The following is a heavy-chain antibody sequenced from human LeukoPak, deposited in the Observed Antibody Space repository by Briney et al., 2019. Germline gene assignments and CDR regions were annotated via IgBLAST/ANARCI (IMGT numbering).Heavy chain of an antibody. Sequence: GGSLRLSCAASGFTFSSYSMNWVRQAPGKGLEWVASIKQDGSQKYYVDSVKGRFTIARDNAENSLYLQMNSLRAEDTAVYYCAKDSNWGWDYWGQGTPVTVSS. V-gene: IGHV3-7*01. J-gene: IGHJ4*02. CDR3: AKDSNWGWDY. CDR1: GFTFSSYS. CDR2: IKQDGSQK. D-gene: IGHD7-27*01.